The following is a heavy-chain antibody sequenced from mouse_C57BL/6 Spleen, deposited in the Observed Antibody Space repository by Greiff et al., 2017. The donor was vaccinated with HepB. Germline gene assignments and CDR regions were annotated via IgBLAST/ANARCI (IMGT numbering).Heavy chain of an antibody. CDR2: ISSGSSTI. Sequence: DVMLVESGGGLVKPGGSLKLSCAASGFTFSDYGMHWVRQAPEKGLEWVAYISSGSSTIYYADTVKGRFTISRDNAKNTLFLQMTSLRSEDTAMYYCARDRGYAMDYWGQGTSVTVSS. J-gene: IGHJ4*01. CDR3: ARDRGYAMDY. CDR1: GFTFSDYG. V-gene: IGHV5-17*01.